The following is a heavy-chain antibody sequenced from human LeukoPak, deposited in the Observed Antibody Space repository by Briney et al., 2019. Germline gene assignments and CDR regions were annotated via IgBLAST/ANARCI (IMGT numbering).Heavy chain of an antibody. D-gene: IGHD2-2*01. CDR2: INAGNGNT. CDR3: ARERRYCGSIRCRGDNWFDP. Sequence: ASVKVSCKASGYTFTSYAMHWVRQAPGQRLEWMGWINAGNGNTKYSQKFQGRVTITRDTSASTAYMELRSLRSDDTAVYYCARERRYCGSIRCRGDNWFDPWGQGTLVTVSS. CDR1: GYTFTSYA. V-gene: IGHV1-3*01. J-gene: IGHJ5*02.